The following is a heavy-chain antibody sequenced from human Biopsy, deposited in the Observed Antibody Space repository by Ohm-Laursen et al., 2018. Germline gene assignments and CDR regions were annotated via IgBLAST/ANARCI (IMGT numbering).Heavy chain of an antibody. CDR2: IYYNGAT. V-gene: IGHV4-59*01. Sequence: TLSLTCTVSGGSISSYYWNWIRQPPGKGLEWIGYIYYNGATDYCPSLKSRVTISLDKSKNQFFLNLSSVAAEDTAVYYCAGDGAVTVIRGLDYWGQGALVTVSS. CDR1: GGSISSYY. D-gene: IGHD2-21*02. CDR3: AGDGAVTVIRGLDY. J-gene: IGHJ4*02.